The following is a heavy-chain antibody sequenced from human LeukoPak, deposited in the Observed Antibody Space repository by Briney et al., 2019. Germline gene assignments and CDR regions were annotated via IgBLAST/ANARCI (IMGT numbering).Heavy chain of an antibody. Sequence: GGSLRLYCAASGFTFSSYSMNWVRQAPGKGLEWVSSISSSSSYIYYADSVKGRFTISRDNAKNSLYLQMNSLRAEDTAVYYCARDTDCSSTSCYVNALDYWGQGTLVTVSS. J-gene: IGHJ4*02. D-gene: IGHD2-2*01. V-gene: IGHV3-21*06. CDR3: ARDTDCSSTSCYVNALDY. CDR2: ISSSSSYI. CDR1: GFTFSSYS.